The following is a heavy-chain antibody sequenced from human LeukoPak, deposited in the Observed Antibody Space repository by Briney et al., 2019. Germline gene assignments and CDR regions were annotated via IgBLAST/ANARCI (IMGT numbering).Heavy chain of an antibody. D-gene: IGHD3-22*01. V-gene: IGHV3-11*01. J-gene: IGHJ4*02. CDR3: ARDGSPYYDSSGYYRIFDY. CDR1: GFTFSDYC. CDR2: ISSSGSTI. Sequence: GGSLRLSCAASGFTFSDYCMSWIRQAPGKGLEWVSYISSSGSTIYYADSVKGRFTISRDNAKNSLYLQMNSLRAEDTAVYYCARDGSPYYDSSGYYRIFDYWGQGTLVTVSS.